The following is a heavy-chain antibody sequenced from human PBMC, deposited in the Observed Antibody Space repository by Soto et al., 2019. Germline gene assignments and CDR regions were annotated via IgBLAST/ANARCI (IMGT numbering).Heavy chain of an antibody. J-gene: IGHJ5*02. CDR3: AIDTSVLRYFDWSQVNWFDP. CDR2: INAGNGNT. CDR1: GDTISSCA. V-gene: IGHV1-3*01. D-gene: IGHD3-9*01. Sequence: SATVSCAACGDTISSCARHWACQAPGQRLEWMGWINAGNGNTKYSQKFQGRVTITRDTSASTAYMELSSLRSEDTAVYYCAIDTSVLRYFDWSQVNWFDPWGQGTLVIVTS.